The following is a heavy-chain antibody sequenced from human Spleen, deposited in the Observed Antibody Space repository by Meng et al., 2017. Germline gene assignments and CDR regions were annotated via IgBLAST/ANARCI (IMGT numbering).Heavy chain of an antibody. CDR1: GFTFSSYA. D-gene: IGHD1-26*01. V-gene: IGHV3-23*01. J-gene: IGHJ3*02. CDR3: AKGAFSGSEKRDAFDI. CDR2: ISGSGGST. Sequence: GGSLRLSCAASGFTFSSYAMSWVRQAPGKGLEWVSAISGSGGSTYYADSVKGRFTISRDNSKNTLYLQMNSLRAEDTAVYYCAKGAFSGSEKRDAFDIWGQGTMVTVSS.